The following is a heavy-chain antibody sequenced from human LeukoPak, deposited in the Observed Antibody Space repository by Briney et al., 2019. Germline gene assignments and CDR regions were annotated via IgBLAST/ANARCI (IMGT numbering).Heavy chain of an antibody. V-gene: IGHV4-59*01. CDR3: ARVLKGAARQTYYYYGMDV. Sequence: SETLSLTCTVSGGSISSYYWSWIRQPPGKGLEWIGYIYYSGSTNYNPSLKSRVTISVDTSKNQFSLKLSSVTAADTAVYYCARVLKGAARQTYYYYGMDVWGQGTTVTDSS. J-gene: IGHJ6*02. CDR1: GGSISSYY. D-gene: IGHD6-6*01. CDR2: IYYSGST.